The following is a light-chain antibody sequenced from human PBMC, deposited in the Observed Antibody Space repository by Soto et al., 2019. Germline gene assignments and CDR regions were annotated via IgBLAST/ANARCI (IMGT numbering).Light chain of an antibody. Sequence: QSALTQPASVSGSPGQSIPISCTGTSSDVGGYNYVSWYQQHPGKAPKLMIYDVSNRPSGVSNRVSGSKSGNTASLTISGLQAEYEADYYCSSYTSSSTLVFGGGTKLTVL. CDR3: SSYTSSSTLV. V-gene: IGLV2-14*01. CDR2: DVS. J-gene: IGLJ2*01. CDR1: SSDVGGYNY.